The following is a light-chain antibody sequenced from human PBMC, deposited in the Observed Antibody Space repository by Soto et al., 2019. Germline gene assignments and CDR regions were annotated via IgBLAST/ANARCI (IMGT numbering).Light chain of an antibody. CDR1: SSDVGGYNY. CDR2: DVS. CDR3: CSYAGSPSYV. V-gene: IGLV2-11*01. J-gene: IGLJ1*01. Sequence: QSALTQPRSVSGSPGQSVTISCTGTSSDVGGYNYVSRYQQHPGKAPKVMIYDVSERPSGVPDRFSGSKSGNTASLTISGLQAEDEADYYCCSYAGSPSYVFGTGTKVTVL.